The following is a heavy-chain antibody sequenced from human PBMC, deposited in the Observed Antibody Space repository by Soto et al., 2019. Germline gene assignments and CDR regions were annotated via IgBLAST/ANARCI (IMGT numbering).Heavy chain of an antibody. CDR2: IGPSSGNT. CDR1: GYTFTSYT. J-gene: IGHJ4*02. Sequence: ASVKVSCKASGYTFTSYTVSWVRQAPGQGLEWVGWIGPSSGNTDSARNLQGRVTMTTDTSTSTAYMELRSLRSDDTALYYCARDTGNFFDYWGQGTLVTVSS. CDR3: ARDTGNFFDY. V-gene: IGHV1-18*01.